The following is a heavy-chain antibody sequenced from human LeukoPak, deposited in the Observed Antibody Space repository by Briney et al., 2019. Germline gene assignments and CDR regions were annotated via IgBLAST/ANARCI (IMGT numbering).Heavy chain of an antibody. D-gene: IGHD6-13*01. Sequence: GRSLRLSCAASGFTFSSYGMHWVRQAPGKGLKWVAVISYDGSNKYYADSVKGRFTISRDNSENTLYLQMNSLKTEDTAVYYCSTGRQQLVFDYWGQGTLVTVSS. CDR2: ISYDGSNK. J-gene: IGHJ4*02. CDR1: GFTFSSYG. V-gene: IGHV3-30*03. CDR3: STGRQQLVFDY.